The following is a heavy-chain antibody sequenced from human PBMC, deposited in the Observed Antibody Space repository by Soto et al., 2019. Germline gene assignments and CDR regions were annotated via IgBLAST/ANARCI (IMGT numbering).Heavy chain of an antibody. D-gene: IGHD1-1*01. Sequence: SQTLSLTCAISGDSVSRNSGAWNWIRQSPSGGLQWLGRTYYRSKWYSEYAPSVKSRITINPDTAKNQFALQLKSVTPDDSGVYYCARGNWNEEGYYYGMDVWGQGITVTVSS. CDR3: ARGNWNEEGYYYGMDV. CDR1: GDSVSRNSGA. CDR2: TYYRSKWYS. V-gene: IGHV6-1*01. J-gene: IGHJ6*02.